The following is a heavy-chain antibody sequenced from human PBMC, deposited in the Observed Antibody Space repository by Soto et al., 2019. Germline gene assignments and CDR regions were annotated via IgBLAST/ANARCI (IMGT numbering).Heavy chain of an antibody. V-gene: IGHV3-30*03. J-gene: IGHJ4*02. Sequence: QVQLVESGGGVVQPGRSLTVSCAASGFTFCNYDMHWVRQPPGKGLEWVAVISYDVNDRHYTDSVKGRFTISRDNSKKTLYLQMNSLRAEDTAVYYCAQNVDGSPFEYWGQGTLVTVSS. CDR1: GFTFCNYD. CDR2: ISYDVNDR. CDR3: AQNVDGSPFEY.